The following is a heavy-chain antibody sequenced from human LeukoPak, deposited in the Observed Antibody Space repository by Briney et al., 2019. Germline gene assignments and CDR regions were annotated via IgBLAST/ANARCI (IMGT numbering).Heavy chain of an antibody. J-gene: IGHJ1*01. CDR3: ARGGYGGKRYFQH. CDR1: GGSFSGYY. Sequence: PSETLSLTCAVYGGSFSGYYWSWIRQPPGKGLEWIGEINHSGSTNYNPSLKSRVTISVDTSKNQFSLKLSSVTAADTAVYYCARGGYGGKRYFQHWGQGTLVTVSS. V-gene: IGHV4-34*01. CDR2: INHSGST. D-gene: IGHD4-23*01.